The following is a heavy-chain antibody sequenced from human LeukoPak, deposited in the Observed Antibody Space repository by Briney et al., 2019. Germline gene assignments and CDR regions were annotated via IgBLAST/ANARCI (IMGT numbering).Heavy chain of an antibody. CDR2: IDYGGSPI. J-gene: IGHJ5*02. CDR3: AREYDSRARFDP. Sequence: GGSLRLSCAASGVTFSSHSMNWIRQAPGKGLEWISFIDYGGSPIYYADSDKGRFGISRDDAKNSLYLHMTSLGAEDTAIYYCAREYDSRARFDPWGQGTLVTVSS. V-gene: IGHV3-48*01. CDR1: GVTFSSHS. D-gene: IGHD4-11*01.